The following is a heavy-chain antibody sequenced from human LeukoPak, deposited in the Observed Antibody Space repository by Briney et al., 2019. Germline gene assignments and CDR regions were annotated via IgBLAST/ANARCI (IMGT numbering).Heavy chain of an antibody. CDR3: VRHEGSISGWPFDY. CDR2: MYLGDSET. J-gene: IGHJ4*02. Sequence: PGESLKISCKGSGFTFTKYWIGWVRQMPGKGLEWMGIMYLGDSETRYSPSFQGQVTISADKSISTVFLQWSSLKASDTAMYYCVRHEGSISGWPFDYWGQGTLVTVSS. D-gene: IGHD6-19*01. V-gene: IGHV5-51*01. CDR1: GFTFTKYW.